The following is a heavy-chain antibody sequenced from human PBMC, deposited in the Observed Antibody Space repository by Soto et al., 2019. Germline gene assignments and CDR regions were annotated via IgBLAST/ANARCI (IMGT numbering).Heavy chain of an antibody. J-gene: IGHJ3*02. CDR3: ARDDGQWLVRSAFDI. D-gene: IGHD6-19*01. V-gene: IGHV1-18*04. CDR2: ISAYNGNT. Sequence: ASVKVSCKASGYTFTSYGISWVRQAPGQGLEWMGRISAYNGNTNYAQKLQGRVTMTTDTSTSTAYMELRSLRSDDTAVYYCARDDGQWLVRSAFDIWGQGTMVTVSS. CDR1: GYTFTSYG.